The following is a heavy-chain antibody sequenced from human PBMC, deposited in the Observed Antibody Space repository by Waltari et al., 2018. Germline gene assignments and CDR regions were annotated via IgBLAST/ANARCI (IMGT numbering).Heavy chain of an antibody. D-gene: IGHD6-13*01. CDR2: ISGSGGST. CDR3: AKTIATTGALGYFDY. Sequence: EVQLLESGGGLVQPGGSLRLSCAASGFIFGNYVMSWVRQAPGKGLEWVSAISGSGGSTYYADSVKGRFTISRDNSKNTLYLQMDSLRADDTAVYYCAKTIATTGALGYFDYWGQGTLVNVSS. CDR1: GFIFGNYV. J-gene: IGHJ4*02. V-gene: IGHV3-23*01.